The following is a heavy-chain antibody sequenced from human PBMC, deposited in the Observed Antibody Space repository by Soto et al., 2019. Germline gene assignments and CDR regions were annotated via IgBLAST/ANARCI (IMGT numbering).Heavy chain of an antibody. V-gene: IGHV3-48*02. J-gene: IGHJ5*02. CDR2: ISSSSSTI. D-gene: IGHD3-3*01. CDR3: ASGSRFWGWLSLTWFDP. Sequence: GGSLRLSCAASGFTFSSYSMNWVRQAPGKGLEWVSYISSSSSTIYSAASVKGRFTISRDNAKNSLYLQMNSRRDEDTAVYYCASGSRFWGWLSLTWFDPGGQGTLVTVSS. CDR1: GFTFSSYS.